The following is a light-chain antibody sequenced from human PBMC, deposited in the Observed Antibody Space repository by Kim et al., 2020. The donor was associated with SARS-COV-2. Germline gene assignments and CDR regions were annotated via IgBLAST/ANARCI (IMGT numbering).Light chain of an antibody. Sequence: SSELTQDPAVSVALGQTVSITCQGDSLRSYYATWYQQKPGQAPILVIYGKNNRPSGIPDRFSGSSSGNTASLTITWTQAGDEADYYCNSRDSNDNVVFGG. CDR1: SLRSYY. CDR2: GKN. V-gene: IGLV3-19*01. J-gene: IGLJ2*01. CDR3: NSRDSNDNVV.